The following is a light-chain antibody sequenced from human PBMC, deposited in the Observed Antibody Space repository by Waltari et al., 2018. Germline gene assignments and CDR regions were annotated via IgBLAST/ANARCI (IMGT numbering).Light chain of an antibody. CDR3: QQSYSTVLT. Sequence: DIQMTQSPSSLSASVGDRVTITCRASQSISNYLNWYQQKPEKAPKLLIYAASSLQSGVPSRFSGSGSGTDFTLTISSLQPEDFATFYCQQSYSTVLTFGGGTKLEIK. J-gene: IGKJ4*01. CDR1: QSISNY. CDR2: AAS. V-gene: IGKV1-39*01.